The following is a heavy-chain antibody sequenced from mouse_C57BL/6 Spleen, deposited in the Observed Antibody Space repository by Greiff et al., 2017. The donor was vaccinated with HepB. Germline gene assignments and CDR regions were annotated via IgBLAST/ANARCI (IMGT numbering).Heavy chain of an antibody. Sequence: EVQLQQSGPELVKPGASVKISCKASGYSFTGYYMNWVKQSTEKSLEWIGEINPSTGGTTYNQKFKAKATLTVDKSSSTAYMQLKSLTSEYSAVYYCARHYGSSPFAYWGQGTLVTVSA. D-gene: IGHD1-1*01. V-gene: IGHV1-42*01. J-gene: IGHJ3*01. CDR2: INPSTGGT. CDR3: ARHYGSSPFAY. CDR1: GYSFTGYY.